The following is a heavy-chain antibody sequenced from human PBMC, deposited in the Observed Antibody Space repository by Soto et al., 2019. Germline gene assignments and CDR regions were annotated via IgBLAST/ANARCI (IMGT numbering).Heavy chain of an antibody. J-gene: IGHJ5*02. V-gene: IGHV4-59*01. CDR3: ARGRHSSSGWFDP. D-gene: IGHD6-6*01. CDR1: GGSISSYY. CDR2: IYYSGST. Sequence: SETLSLTCTVSGGSISSYYWSWIRQPPGKGLEWIGYIYYSGSTNYNPSLKSRVTISVDTSKNQFSLKLSSVTAADTAVYYCARGRHSSSGWFDPWGQGTLVTVS.